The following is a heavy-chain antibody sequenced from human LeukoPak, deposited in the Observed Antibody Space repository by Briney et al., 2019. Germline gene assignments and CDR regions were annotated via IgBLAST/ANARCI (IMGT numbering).Heavy chain of an antibody. J-gene: IGHJ4*02. Sequence: SVKISCKASGGTFSSYAISWVRQAPGQRLEWRGGIIPIVGTANYAQTSKGRVTITSAESTSTAYTELSRLRSEAPAVYYCARAVAGDYFDYWGQGTLVTVSS. V-gene: IGHV1-69*13. CDR2: IIPIVGTA. CDR3: ARAVAGDYFDY. CDR1: GGTFSSYA. D-gene: IGHD6-19*01.